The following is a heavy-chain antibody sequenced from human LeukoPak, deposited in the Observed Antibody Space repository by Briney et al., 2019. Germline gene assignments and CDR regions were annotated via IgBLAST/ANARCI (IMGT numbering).Heavy chain of an antibody. D-gene: IGHD3-10*01. CDR2: INGSGGGT. V-gene: IGHV3-23*01. CDR1: GFTFSSYA. Sequence: GGSLRLSCAASGFTFSSYAMSWVRQAPGKGLEWVSDINGSGGGTYSADSVKGRFTISRDNSRNMVYLQMSSLRAEDTAVYYCARTRGSHPSPFDSWGQGTLVTVSS. J-gene: IGHJ4*02. CDR3: ARTRGSHPSPFDS.